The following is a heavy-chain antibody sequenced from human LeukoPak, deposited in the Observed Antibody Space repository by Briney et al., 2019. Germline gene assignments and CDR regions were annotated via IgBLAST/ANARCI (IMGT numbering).Heavy chain of an antibody. CDR1: GFTFSSYG. CDR3: ARESGITMLRGAHTP. CDR2: IRYDGSNK. V-gene: IGHV3-30*02. Sequence: GGSLRLPCAASGFTFSSYGMHWVRQAPGKGLEWVAFIRYDGSNKYYADSVKGRFTISRDNSKNTLYLQMNSLRAEDTAVYYCARESGITMLRGAHTPWGQGILVTVSS. D-gene: IGHD3-10*01. J-gene: IGHJ5*02.